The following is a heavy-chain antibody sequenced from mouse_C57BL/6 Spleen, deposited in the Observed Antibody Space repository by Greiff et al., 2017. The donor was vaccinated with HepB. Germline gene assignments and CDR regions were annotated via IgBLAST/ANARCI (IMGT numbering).Heavy chain of an antibody. CDR1: GFTFTDYY. J-gene: IGHJ2*01. V-gene: IGHV7-3*01. CDR3: ARFTTVVATDYFDY. Sequence: DVKLVESGGGLVQPGGSLSLSCAASGFTFTDYYMSWVRQPPGKALEWLGFIRNKANGYTTEYSASVKGRFTISRDNSQSILYLQMNALRAEDSATYYCARFTTVVATDYFDYWGQGTTLTVSS. CDR2: IRNKANGYTT. D-gene: IGHD1-1*01.